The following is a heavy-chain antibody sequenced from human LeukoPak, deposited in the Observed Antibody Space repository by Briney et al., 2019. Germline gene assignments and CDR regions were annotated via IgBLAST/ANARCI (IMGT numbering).Heavy chain of an antibody. CDR3: ARDNSGSYYDYFDY. CDR1: GFTVSSNY. V-gene: IGHV3-66*01. J-gene: IGHJ4*02. D-gene: IGHD1-26*01. CDR2: IYSGGST. Sequence: GGSLTLSCAASGFTVSSNYMSWVRQAPGKGLEWVSVIYSGGSTYYADSVKGRFTISRDNSKNTLYLQMSSLRAEDTAVYYCARDNSGSYYDYFDYWGQGTLVTVSS.